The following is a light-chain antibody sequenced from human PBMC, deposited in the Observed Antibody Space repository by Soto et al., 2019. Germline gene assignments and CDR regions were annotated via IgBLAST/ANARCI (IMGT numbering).Light chain of an antibody. J-gene: IGLJ3*02. Sequence: QSALTQPASVSGSPGQSISISCTGTSSDVGSYNLVSWYQQHPGNAPKLKIYEGSKRPSGVSNRFFGSKSGNTASLTISGLQDEDEADYYCCSFARGSTLVFGGGTKVTVL. CDR2: EGS. CDR3: CSFARGSTLV. CDR1: SSDVGSYNL. V-gene: IGLV2-23*01.